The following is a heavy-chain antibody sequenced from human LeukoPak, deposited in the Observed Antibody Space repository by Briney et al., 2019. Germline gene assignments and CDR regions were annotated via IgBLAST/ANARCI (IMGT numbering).Heavy chain of an antibody. CDR2: INEDGSIT. CDR1: GFSFSRYW. Sequence: GGSLRLSCADSGFSFSRYWMHWVRQVPGKGLVWVSRINEDGSITNYADSVKGRFTISRDNAKRTLYLQMHSLRAEDTAMYYCVRGRYISSHYVGDYWGQGTLATVSS. CDR3: VRGRYISSHYVGDY. J-gene: IGHJ4*02. V-gene: IGHV3-74*01. D-gene: IGHD2-2*02.